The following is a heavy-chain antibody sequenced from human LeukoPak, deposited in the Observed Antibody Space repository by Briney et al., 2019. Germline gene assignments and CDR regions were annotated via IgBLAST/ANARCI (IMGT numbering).Heavy chain of an antibody. J-gene: IGHJ4*02. Sequence: SETLSLTCAVYGGSFSGYYWSWIRQPPGKGLEWIGEINHSGSTNYNPSLKSRVTISVDTSKNQFSLKLSSLTAAGTAMYYCARDLAPYYYGSGSFLFLDYWGQGTLVTVSS. V-gene: IGHV4-34*01. CDR3: ARDLAPYYYGSGSFLFLDY. CDR1: GGSFSGYY. D-gene: IGHD3-10*01. CDR2: INHSGST.